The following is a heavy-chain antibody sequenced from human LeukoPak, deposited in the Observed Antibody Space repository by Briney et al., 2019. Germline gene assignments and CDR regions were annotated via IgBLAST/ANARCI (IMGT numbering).Heavy chain of an antibody. J-gene: IGHJ4*02. CDR2: INHSGST. V-gene: IGHV4-34*01. CDR1: GGSFSGYY. D-gene: IGHD3-10*01. Sequence: SETLSLTCAVYGGSFSGYYWSWIRQPPGKGLEWIGEINHSGSTNYTPSLKSRVTISVDTSKNQFSLKLSSVTAADTAVYYCARDYYGSGSYYRGFDYWGQGILVTVSS. CDR3: ARDYYGSGSYYRGFDY.